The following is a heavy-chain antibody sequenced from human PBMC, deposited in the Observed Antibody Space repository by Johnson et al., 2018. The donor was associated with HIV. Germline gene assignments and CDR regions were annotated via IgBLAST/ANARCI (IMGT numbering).Heavy chain of an antibody. J-gene: IGHJ3*02. V-gene: IGHV3-30*02. CDR1: GFSFSSYG. D-gene: IGHD6-6*01. CDR2: IRYDGSNK. CDR3: ARGGQLVAFDI. Sequence: QVQLVESGGGVVQPGRSLRLSCAASGFSFSSYGMHWVRQAPGKGLEWVAFIRYDGSNKYYADSVTGRFTISRDNSKNTLYLQMNSLRAEDTAVYYCARGGQLVAFDIWGQGTMVTVSS.